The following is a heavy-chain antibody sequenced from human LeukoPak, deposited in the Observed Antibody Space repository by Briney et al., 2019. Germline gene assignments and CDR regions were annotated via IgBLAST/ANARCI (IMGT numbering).Heavy chain of an antibody. D-gene: IGHD3-9*01. V-gene: IGHV4-30-2*01. CDR1: TDSISSGDYS. J-gene: IGHJ5*02. CDR3: ARDRGGYFSS. Sequence: SETLSLTCLVSTDSISSGDYSWSWIRQPPGKGLEWIGYIYQNGNTYYNPTLKSRVTISVDRSKNQFSLNQNSVTAADTAVYYCARDRGGYFSSWGQGTLVTVSS. CDR2: IYQNGNT.